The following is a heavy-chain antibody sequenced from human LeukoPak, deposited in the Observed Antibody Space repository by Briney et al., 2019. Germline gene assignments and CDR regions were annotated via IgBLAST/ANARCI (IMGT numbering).Heavy chain of an antibody. CDR2: IIPILGIA. CDR3: ARQPSGSPRGY. CDR1: GGTFSSYA. J-gene: IGHJ4*02. D-gene: IGHD3-10*01. Sequence: SVKVSCKASGGTFSSYAISWVRQAPGQGLEWMGRIIPILGIANYAQKFQGRVTITADKSTSTAYMELSSLRSEDTAVYYCARQPSGSPRGYWGQGTLVTVSS. V-gene: IGHV1-69*04.